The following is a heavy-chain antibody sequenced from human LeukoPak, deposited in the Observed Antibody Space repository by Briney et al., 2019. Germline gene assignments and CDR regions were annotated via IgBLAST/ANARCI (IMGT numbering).Heavy chain of an antibody. CDR1: GVTFSSYW. CDR3: ARVNWELRDAFDI. J-gene: IGHJ3*02. CDR2: INSDGSST. V-gene: IGHV3-74*01. Sequence: GGSLRLSCAASGVTFSSYWMHWVRQAPGKGLVWVSRINSDGSSTSYADSVKGRFTISRDNAKNTLYLQMNSLRAEDTAVYYCARVNWELRDAFDIWGQGTMVTVSS. D-gene: IGHD1-26*01.